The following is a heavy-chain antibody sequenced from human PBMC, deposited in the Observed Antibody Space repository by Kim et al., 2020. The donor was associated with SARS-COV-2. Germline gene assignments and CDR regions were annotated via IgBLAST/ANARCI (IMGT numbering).Heavy chain of an antibody. CDR3: ARDDYDYIWGSYRSWSGYYYGLAV. Sequence: GGSLRLSCAASGFTFSDYYMSWIRQAPGKGLEWVSYISSSGSTIYYADSVKGRFTISRDNAKNSLYLQMNSLRAEDTAVYYCARDDYDYIWGSYRSWSGYYYGLAVWGQGTTVTVSS. J-gene: IGHJ6*02. D-gene: IGHD3-16*02. CDR2: ISSSGSTI. V-gene: IGHV3-11*01. CDR1: GFTFSDYY.